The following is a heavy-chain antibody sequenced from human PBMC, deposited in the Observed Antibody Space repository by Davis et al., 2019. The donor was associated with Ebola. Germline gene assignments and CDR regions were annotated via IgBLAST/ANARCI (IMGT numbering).Heavy chain of an antibody. V-gene: IGHV4-34*01. CDR2: IYHSGRA. CDR1: GGSFSGYY. CDR3: ARARSWGAWFDP. J-gene: IGHJ5*02. Sequence: MPSETLSLTCAVYGGSFSGYYWSWIRQPPGKGLEWIGQIYHSGRANYNPSLKSRVTISVDTSKNQFSLKLSSVTAADTAVYYCARARSWGAWFDPWGQGTLVTVSS. D-gene: IGHD6-13*01.